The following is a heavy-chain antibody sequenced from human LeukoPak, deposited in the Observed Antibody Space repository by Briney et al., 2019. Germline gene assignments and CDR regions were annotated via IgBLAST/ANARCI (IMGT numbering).Heavy chain of an antibody. CDR2: IYSGGST. J-gene: IGHJ4*02. CDR3: ARTKSTLWPAAISDY. V-gene: IGHV3-53*01. D-gene: IGHD2-2*01. Sequence: GGSLRLSCAASGFTFSSNYMSWVGQAPGKGLEGVAVIYSGGSTYYADSVKGRCTISRDNSKNTLYLQMNSLRAEDTAVYYCARTKSTLWPAAISDYWGQGTLVTVSS. CDR1: GFTFSSNY.